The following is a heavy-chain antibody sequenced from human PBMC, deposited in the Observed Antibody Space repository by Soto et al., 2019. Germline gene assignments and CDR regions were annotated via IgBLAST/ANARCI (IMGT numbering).Heavy chain of an antibody. CDR1: GFTFSADA. CDR2: ISGGGGST. J-gene: IGHJ4*02. V-gene: IGHV3-23*01. CDR3: PKEPSSLLPYYFDY. D-gene: IGHD6-13*01. Sequence: EVQLLESGGGLVQPGGSLRLSCAASGFTFSADAMSWVRQPPGKGLEWVSTISGGGGSTYYADSVKGRFSVSRDNSNNAQYLQMNSLRAEDTAVYYCPKEPSSLLPYYFDYWGQGTLVTVSS.